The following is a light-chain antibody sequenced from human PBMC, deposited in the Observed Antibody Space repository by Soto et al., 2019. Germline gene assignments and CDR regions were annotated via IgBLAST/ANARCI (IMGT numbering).Light chain of an antibody. J-gene: IGKJ4*01. CDR3: QQYDYWPLT. CDR1: QSVGSN. Sequence: EIVMTQSPATLSVSPGERVTLSCRASQSVGSNLAWYQQKPGLAPRVLIYDASARATVIPARFSGSGSGTEFTLTISSLQSEDFAVYYCQQYDYWPLTFGGGTKVEIK. CDR2: DAS. V-gene: IGKV3-15*01.